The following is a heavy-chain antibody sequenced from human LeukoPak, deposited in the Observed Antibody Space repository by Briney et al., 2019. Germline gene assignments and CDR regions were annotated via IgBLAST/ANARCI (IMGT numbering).Heavy chain of an antibody. D-gene: IGHD3-10*01. V-gene: IGHV4-31*03. J-gene: IGHJ4*02. CDR1: GGSISSGGYY. CDR3: ARVGITMVRGVIMD. CDR2: IYYSGST. Sequence: SQTLSLTCTVSGGSISSGGYYWSWIRQHPGKGLEWIGYIYYSGSTYDNPSLKSRVTISVDTSKNQFSLKLSSVTAADTAVYYCARVGITMVRGVIMDWGQGTLVTVSS.